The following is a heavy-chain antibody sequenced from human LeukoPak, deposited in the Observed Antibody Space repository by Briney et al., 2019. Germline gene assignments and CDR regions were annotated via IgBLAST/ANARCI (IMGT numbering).Heavy chain of an antibody. Sequence: GGSLRLSCAASGFTFSSYWMSWVRQAPGKGLEWVANIKQDGSEKYYVDSVKGRFTIPRDNAKNSLYLQMNSLRAEDTAVYYCARGPRGSSWYVYFDYWGQGTLVTVSS. V-gene: IGHV3-7*03. CDR1: GFTFSSYW. J-gene: IGHJ4*02. CDR2: IKQDGSEK. CDR3: ARGPRGSSWYVYFDY. D-gene: IGHD6-13*01.